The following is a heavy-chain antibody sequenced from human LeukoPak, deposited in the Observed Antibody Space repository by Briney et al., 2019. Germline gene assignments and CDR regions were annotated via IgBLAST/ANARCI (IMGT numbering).Heavy chain of an antibody. CDR1: GFTFSKYE. J-gene: IGHJ4*02. V-gene: IGHV3-48*03. CDR3: TSHGSGYYFDY. Sequence: GGSLRLSCAASGFTFSKYELTWVRQAPGKGLEWVSYISSSGDTKYYADSVKGRFTISRDNAKNSLYLQMDSLRAEDTATYYCTSHGSGYYFDYSGQGTLVTVSS. D-gene: IGHD6-13*01. CDR2: ISSSGDTK.